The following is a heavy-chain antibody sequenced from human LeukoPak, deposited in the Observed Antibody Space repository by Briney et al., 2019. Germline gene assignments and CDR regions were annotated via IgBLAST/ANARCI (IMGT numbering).Heavy chain of an antibody. Sequence: QPGGSLRLSCAASGFTFSNYWMSWVRQAPGKGLERVANIKQDGSEKYYVDSVKGRFIISRDNAKNSLWLQMNSLRAEDTAVYYCTRPVLRYFDGLLQPYAFDIWGQGTRVTVSS. CDR3: TRPVLRYFDGLLQPYAFDI. CDR2: IKQDGSEK. CDR1: GFTFSNYW. D-gene: IGHD3-9*01. V-gene: IGHV3-7*03. J-gene: IGHJ3*02.